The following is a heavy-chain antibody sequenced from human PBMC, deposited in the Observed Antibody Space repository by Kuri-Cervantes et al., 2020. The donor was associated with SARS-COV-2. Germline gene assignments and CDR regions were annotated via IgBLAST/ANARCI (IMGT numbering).Heavy chain of an antibody. CDR2: IRYDGSNK. D-gene: IGHD1-26*01. CDR1: GFTFSSYA. J-gene: IGHJ6*02. V-gene: IGHV3-30*02. Sequence: GGSLRLSCAASGFTFSSYAMSWVRQAPGKGLEWVAFIRYDGSNKYYADSVKGRFTISRDNSKNTLYLQMNSLRAEDTAVYYCARDSAGATWGYYYYYGMDVWGQGTTVTVSS. CDR3: ARDSAGATWGYYYYYGMDV.